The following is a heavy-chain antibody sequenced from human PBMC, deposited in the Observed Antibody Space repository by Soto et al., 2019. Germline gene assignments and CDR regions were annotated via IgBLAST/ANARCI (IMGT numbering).Heavy chain of an antibody. CDR1: GDSISSGDYY. Sequence: QVQLQESGPGLVKPSQTLSLTCTVSGDSISSGDYYWSWIRQPPGKGLEWIGNIYYSGITYYNPSLKSRVAISRDTSKNQFSLKLTSVTAADTAVYYCAREGNWGYHYFDYWGQGTLVTVSS. D-gene: IGHD7-27*01. CDR2: IYYSGIT. J-gene: IGHJ4*02. V-gene: IGHV4-30-4*01. CDR3: AREGNWGYHYFDY.